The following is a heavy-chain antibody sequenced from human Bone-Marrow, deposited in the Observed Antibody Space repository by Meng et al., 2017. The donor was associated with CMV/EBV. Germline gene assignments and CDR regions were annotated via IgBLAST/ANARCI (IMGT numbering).Heavy chain of an antibody. CDR2: IRYDGSNK. D-gene: IGHD2-8*01. J-gene: IGHJ4*02. V-gene: IGHV3-30*02. Sequence: GESLKISCAASGFTFSSYAMHWVRQAPGKGLEWVAFIRYDGSNKYYADSVKGRFTISRDNSKNTLYLQMNSLRAEDTAVYYCAKDKWGAGLMVYGPFDYWGQGTLVTVSS. CDR3: AKDKWGAGLMVYGPFDY. CDR1: GFTFSSYA.